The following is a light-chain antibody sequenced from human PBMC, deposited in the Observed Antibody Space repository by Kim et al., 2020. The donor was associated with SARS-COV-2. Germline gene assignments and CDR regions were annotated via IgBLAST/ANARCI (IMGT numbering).Light chain of an antibody. Sequence: VSPGERAPLSCRASQSVSSNLAWYQQKPGQAPRLLIYGASTRATGIPARFSGSGSGTEFTLTISSLQSEDFAVYYCQQYNNWPQTFGPGTKVDIK. V-gene: IGKV3-15*01. CDR3: QQYNNWPQT. CDR2: GAS. CDR1: QSVSSN. J-gene: IGKJ3*01.